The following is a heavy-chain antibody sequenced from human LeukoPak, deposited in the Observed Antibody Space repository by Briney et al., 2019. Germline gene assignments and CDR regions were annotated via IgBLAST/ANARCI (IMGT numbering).Heavy chain of an antibody. Sequence: GGSLRLSCAASGFTFSSYSMNWVRQAPGKGLEWVSSISSSSSYIYYADSVKGRFTISRDNAKNSLYLQMNSLRAEDTAVYYCARDRSYSSSWYESRNWFDPWGQGTLVTVSS. J-gene: IGHJ5*02. CDR1: GFTFSSYS. V-gene: IGHV3-21*01. D-gene: IGHD6-13*01. CDR3: ARDRSYSSSWYESRNWFDP. CDR2: ISSSSSYI.